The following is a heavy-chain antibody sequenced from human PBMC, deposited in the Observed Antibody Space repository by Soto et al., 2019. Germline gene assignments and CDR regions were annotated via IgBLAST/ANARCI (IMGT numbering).Heavy chain of an antibody. V-gene: IGHV4-38-2*02. CDR3: ARGRYCLTGRCFPNWFDS. D-gene: IGHD7-27*01. J-gene: IGHJ5*01. CDR2: IDYSGKT. CDR1: GYLISSGYY. Sequence: SETLSLTCSVSGYLISSGYYWGWVRQTPGKGLEWLGSIDYSGKTYKNPSLKSRVSASVDLSQNQFSLNLRSVTAADTAVYFCARGRYCLTGRCFPNWFDSWGQGALVSVSS.